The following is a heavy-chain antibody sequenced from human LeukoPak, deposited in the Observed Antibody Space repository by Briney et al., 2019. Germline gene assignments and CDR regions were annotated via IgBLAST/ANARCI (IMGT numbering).Heavy chain of an antibody. Sequence: QPGGSLRLSCAASGFTFSSYEMNWVRQAPGKGLEWVSYISSSGSTIYYADSVKGRFTISRDNAKNSLHLQMNSLRAEDTAVYYCARGQSYLSYWGQGTLVTVSS. CDR1: GFTFSSYE. CDR2: ISSSGSTI. D-gene: IGHD1-26*01. CDR3: ARGQSYLSY. V-gene: IGHV3-48*03. J-gene: IGHJ4*02.